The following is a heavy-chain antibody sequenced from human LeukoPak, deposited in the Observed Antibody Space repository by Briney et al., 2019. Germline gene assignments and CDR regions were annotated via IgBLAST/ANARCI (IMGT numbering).Heavy chain of an antibody. D-gene: IGHD3-9*01. Sequence: PGGSLRLSCAASGFTFSSYSMNWVRQAPGKGLEYVASITSNGESTYYGNSVKDRFIISRDNSKNTLYVQMGSLRADDMAVYYCARGGATILDYFDNWGQGTLVTVSS. CDR1: GFTFSSYS. V-gene: IGHV3-64*01. J-gene: IGHJ4*02. CDR2: ITSNGEST. CDR3: ARGGATILDYFDN.